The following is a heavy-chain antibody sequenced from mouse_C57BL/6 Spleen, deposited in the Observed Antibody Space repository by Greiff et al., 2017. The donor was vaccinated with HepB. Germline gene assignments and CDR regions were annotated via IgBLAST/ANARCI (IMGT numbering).Heavy chain of an antibody. Sequence: EVQLQQSGPELVKPGASVKIPCKASGYTFTDYNMDWVKQSHGKSLEWIGDINPNNGGTIYNQKFKGKATLTVDKSSSKAYMELRSLTSEDTAVYYCAREGLLPRFYYAMDYWGQGTSVTVSS. D-gene: IGHD2-3*01. CDR3: AREGLLPRFYYAMDY. CDR2: INPNNGGT. J-gene: IGHJ4*01. V-gene: IGHV1-18*01. CDR1: GYTFTDYN.